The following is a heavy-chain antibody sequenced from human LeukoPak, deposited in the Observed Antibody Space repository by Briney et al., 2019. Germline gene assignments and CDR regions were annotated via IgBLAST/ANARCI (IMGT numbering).Heavy chain of an antibody. CDR3: ARDRDIVVVPAAEYYYYGMDV. CDR2: NYYSGST. V-gene: IGHV4-61*01. J-gene: IGHJ6*02. CDR1: GGSVRSGSYY. D-gene: IGHD2-2*01. Sequence: NPAETLSLTCTVYGGSVRSGSYYWSWIRQPPGKGLEWIGYNYYSGSTNYNPSLKSRVTISVDTSKNQFSLKLSSVTAADTAVYYCARDRDIVVVPAAEYYYYGMDVWGQGTTVTVSS.